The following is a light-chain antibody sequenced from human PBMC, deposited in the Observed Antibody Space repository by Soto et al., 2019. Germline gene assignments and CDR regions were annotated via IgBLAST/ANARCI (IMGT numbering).Light chain of an antibody. CDR2: GAS. V-gene: IGKV3-15*01. J-gene: IGKJ1*01. CDR3: HQYNNWPQT. Sequence: EIVMTQSPATLSVSPGDRATLSCRASQSVSIYLAWYQQKPGQAPRLLIYGASTRATATPARFSGSGSVTEFTLTISSLQSEDFGVYYCHQYNNWPQTFGQGTKVELK. CDR1: QSVSIY.